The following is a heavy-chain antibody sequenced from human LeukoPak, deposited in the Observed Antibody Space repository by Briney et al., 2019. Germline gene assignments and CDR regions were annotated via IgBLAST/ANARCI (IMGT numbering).Heavy chain of an antibody. CDR3: ARGLPNYYGMDV. Sequence: GGSLRLSCAASGFTFSSYNMNWVRQAPGKGLEWVSSITTSSNYIEYADSVKGRFTISRDNAKNTVYLQMNSLRTEDTAVYYCARGLPNYYGMDVWGQGTTVTVSS. CDR2: ITTSSNYI. J-gene: IGHJ6*02. CDR1: GFTFSSYN. V-gene: IGHV3-21*01.